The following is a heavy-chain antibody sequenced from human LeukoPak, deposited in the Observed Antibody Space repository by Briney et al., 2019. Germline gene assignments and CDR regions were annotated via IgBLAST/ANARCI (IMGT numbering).Heavy chain of an antibody. J-gene: IGHJ4*02. D-gene: IGHD3-10*01. CDR2: INHSGST. Sequence: SETLSLTCAVYGGSFSGYYWSWIRQPPGKGLEWIGEINHSGSTNYNPSLKSRVTISVDTSKNQFSLKLGSVTAADTAVYYCARRRGPLLLWFGEPLKAFDYWGQGTLVTVSS. CDR1: GGSFSGYY. V-gene: IGHV4-34*01. CDR3: ARRRGPLLLWFGEPLKAFDY.